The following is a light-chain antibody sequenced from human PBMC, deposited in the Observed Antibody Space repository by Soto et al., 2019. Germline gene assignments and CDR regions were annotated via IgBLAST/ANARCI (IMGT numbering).Light chain of an antibody. Sequence: EIVLTQSPATLSLSPGERATLSCMAIQTVSITYLAWYQQNPGQAPRLLIYGASTRATGIPARFSGSGSGTEFTLTISSLQSEDFAVYHCLQSKSWPLTFGQGTKVDI. CDR2: GAS. CDR1: QTVSITY. J-gene: IGKJ1*01. V-gene: IGKV3D-15*01. CDR3: LQSKSWPLT.